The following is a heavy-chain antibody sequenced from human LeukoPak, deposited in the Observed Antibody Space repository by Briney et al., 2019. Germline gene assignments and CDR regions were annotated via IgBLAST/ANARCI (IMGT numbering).Heavy chain of an antibody. CDR2: ISYDGSNK. CDR3: AREFFPGIATTTTGFDY. V-gene: IGHV3-30*04. CDR1: GFTFSSYA. Sequence: PGGSPRLSCAASGFTFSSYAMHWVRQAPGKGLEWVAVISYDGSNKYYADSVKGRFTISRDNSKNTLYLQMNSLRAEDTAVYYCAREFFPGIATTTTGFDYWGQGTLVTVSS. D-gene: IGHD6-13*01. J-gene: IGHJ4*02.